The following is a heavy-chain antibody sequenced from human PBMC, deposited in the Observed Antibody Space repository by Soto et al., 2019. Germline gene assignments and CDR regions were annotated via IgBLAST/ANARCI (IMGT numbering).Heavy chain of an antibody. J-gene: IGHJ4*02. CDR3: ARGGGDCSGSMFGY. D-gene: IGHD3-10*02. CDR1: GFTVSSNY. V-gene: IGHV3-53*01. CDR2: IYSGGST. Sequence: EVQLVESGGGLIQPGGSLRLSCAASGFTVSSNYMSWVRQAPGKGLEWVSVIYSGGSTYYADSVKGRFTISRDNSKNTLYLKMNSLRAEDTAVYYCARGGGDCSGSMFGYWGQGTLVTVSS.